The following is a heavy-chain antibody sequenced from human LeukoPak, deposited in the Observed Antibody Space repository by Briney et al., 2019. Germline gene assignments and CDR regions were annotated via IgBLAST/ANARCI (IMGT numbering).Heavy chain of an antibody. CDR1: GGSISSYY. CDR3: AKSNGYGLVDV. CDR2: IYTSGST. D-gene: IGHD3-10*01. V-gene: IGHV4-4*07. Sequence: TPSETLSLTCTVSGGSISSYYWSWIRQPAGKGLEWIGRIYTSGSTNYNPSLKSRVTISLDTSRNQFSLKLTSVTAADTAVYYCAKSNGYGLVDVWGQGTMVTVSS. J-gene: IGHJ3*01.